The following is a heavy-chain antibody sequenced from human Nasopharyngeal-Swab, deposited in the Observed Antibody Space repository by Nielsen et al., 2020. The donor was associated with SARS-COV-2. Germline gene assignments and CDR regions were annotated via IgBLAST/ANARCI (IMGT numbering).Heavy chain of an antibody. Sequence: ESLKISCAASGFTFSSYAMSWVRQAPGKGLEWVSAISGSGGSTYYADSVKGRFTISRDNSKNTLYLQMNSLRAEDTAVHYCAKDLSSTSPYIYYYYYGMDVWGQGTTVTVSS. CDR3: AKDLSSTSPYIYYYYYGMDV. V-gene: IGHV3-23*01. CDR1: GFTFSSYA. D-gene: IGHD2-2*01. CDR2: ISGSGGST. J-gene: IGHJ6*02.